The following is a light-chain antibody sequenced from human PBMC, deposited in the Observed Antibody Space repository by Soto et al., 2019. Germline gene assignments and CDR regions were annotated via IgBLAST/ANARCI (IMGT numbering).Light chain of an antibody. CDR2: YNN. J-gene: IGLJ3*02. CDR3: AAWDDSLYGWV. V-gene: IGLV1-44*01. CDR1: SSNIGSNT. Sequence: QSVLTQPPSASGTPRQRVTISCSGSSSNIGSNTVNWYQQLPGTAPTLLIYYNNQRPSGVPDRFSGSKSGTSASLAISGLQSEDEAHYYCAAWDDSLYGWVFGGGTQLTVL.